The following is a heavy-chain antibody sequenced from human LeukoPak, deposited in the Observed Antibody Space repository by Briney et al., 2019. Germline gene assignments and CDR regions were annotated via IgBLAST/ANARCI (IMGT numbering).Heavy chain of an antibody. V-gene: IGHV3-33*01. Sequence: GRSLRLSCAASGFTFSSYGMHWVRQAPGKGLEWVAVIWYDGSNKYYADSVKGRFTISRDNSMNTLYLQMNSLRAEDTAVYYCARAGIAVAGTPHAFDIWGQGTMVTVSS. J-gene: IGHJ3*02. D-gene: IGHD6-19*01. CDR1: GFTFSSYG. CDR3: ARAGIAVAGTPHAFDI. CDR2: IWYDGSNK.